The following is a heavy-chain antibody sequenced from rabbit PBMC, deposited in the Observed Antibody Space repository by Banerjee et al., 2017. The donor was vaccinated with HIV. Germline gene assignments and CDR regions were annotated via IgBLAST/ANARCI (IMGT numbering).Heavy chain of an antibody. D-gene: IGHD4-1*01. CDR2: IYTTSSGDT. CDR3: ARDLAGVIGWNFNL. J-gene: IGHJ4*01. CDR1: GFSFSSNV. Sequence: QSLEESGGDLVKPGASLTLTCTASGFSFSSNVMCWVRQAPGKGLEWIACIYTTSSGDTYYASWAKGRFTISKTSSTTVTLQMTSLTAADTATYFCARDLAGVIGWNFNLWGPGTLVTVS. V-gene: IGHV1S40*01.